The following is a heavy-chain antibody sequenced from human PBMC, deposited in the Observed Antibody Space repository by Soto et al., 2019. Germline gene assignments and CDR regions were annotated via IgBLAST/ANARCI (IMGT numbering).Heavy chain of an antibody. V-gene: IGHV2-70*04. CDR1: GFSLSTSGMR. CDR3: ARTLGSCYYCMDV. D-gene: IGHD1-26*01. J-gene: IGHJ6*02. Sequence: SGPTLVNPTQTLTLTCTFSGFSLSTSGMRVSWIRQPPGKALEWLARIDWDDDKFYSTSLKTRLTFSKDTSKNQVVLTITNMDPVDTATYYRARTLGSCYYCMDVWGQGTTVTVSS. CDR2: IDWDDDK.